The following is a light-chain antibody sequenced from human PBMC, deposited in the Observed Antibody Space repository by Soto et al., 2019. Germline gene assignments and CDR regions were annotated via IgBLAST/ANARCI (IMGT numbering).Light chain of an antibody. CDR3: QQLRSYPST. Sequence: DIQMTQSPSSLSASVGDRVTIPCRASQNIRTSLAWYQQNSGKAPKLLICDVSTLYSGVPSRFSGSGSGTECTLTISSLQPEDFAAYYCQQLRSYPSTLGGGTKVDIK. J-gene: IGKJ4*01. V-gene: IGKV1-9*01. CDR1: QNIRTS. CDR2: DVS.